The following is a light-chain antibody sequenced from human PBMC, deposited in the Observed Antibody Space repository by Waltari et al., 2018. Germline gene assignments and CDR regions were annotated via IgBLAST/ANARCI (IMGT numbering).Light chain of an antibody. Sequence: QSALTQPASVSGSPGQSITISCTGTSSDVGGYNYVSWYQQPPGKAPKRMIFEVCYRPSGVANRFSGSKSGNTASLTISGRQAEDEADYYCSSYTTSTTVFGGGTKLTVL. CDR3: SSYTTSTTV. V-gene: IGLV2-14*01. J-gene: IGLJ3*02. CDR1: SSDVGGYNY. CDR2: EVC.